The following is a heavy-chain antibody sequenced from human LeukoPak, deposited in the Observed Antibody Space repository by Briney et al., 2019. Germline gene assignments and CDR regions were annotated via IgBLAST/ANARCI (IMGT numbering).Heavy chain of an antibody. V-gene: IGHV4-34*01. CDR2: INHSGRT. J-gene: IGHJ4*02. CDR1: GGSFSGYY. Sequence: PSETLSLTCAVYGGSFSGYYWSWIRRPPGKGLEWIGEINHSGRTNYNPSLKSRVTISVDTSKNQFSLNLSSVTAADTAVYYCASGYYGSGNVDYWGQGTLVTVSS. D-gene: IGHD3-10*01. CDR3: ASGYYGSGNVDY.